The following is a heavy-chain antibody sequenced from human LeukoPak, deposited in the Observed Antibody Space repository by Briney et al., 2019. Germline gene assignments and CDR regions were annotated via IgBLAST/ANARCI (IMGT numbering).Heavy chain of an antibody. CDR3: AGTSPRDGYNLLNAFDI. V-gene: IGHV4-59*01. CDR2: IYYSGST. J-gene: IGHJ3*02. D-gene: IGHD5-24*01. CDR1: GGSISSYY. Sequence: SETLSLTCTVSGGSISSYYWSWIRQPPGKGLEWIGYIYYSGSTNYNPSLMSRVTISVDTSKNQFSLRLSSVTAADTAVYFCAGTSPRDGYNLLNAFDIWGQGTMVTVSS.